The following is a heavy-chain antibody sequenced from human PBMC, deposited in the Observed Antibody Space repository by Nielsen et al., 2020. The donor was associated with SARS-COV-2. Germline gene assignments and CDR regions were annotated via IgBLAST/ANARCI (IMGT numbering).Heavy chain of an antibody. J-gene: IGHJ4*02. Sequence: SGPTLVKPTQTLTLTCTFSGFSLSSSGVGVGWIRQPPGKALEWLALIYWVDDDRYNPSLKNRLTVTKDTSKNMVVLTMTNMDPVDAGTYYCAHRHSDYGGGNYFDYWGQGILVTVSS. CDR3: AHRHSDYGGGNYFDY. D-gene: IGHD3-16*01. CDR2: IYWVDDD. V-gene: IGHV2-5*02. CDR1: GFSLSSSGVG.